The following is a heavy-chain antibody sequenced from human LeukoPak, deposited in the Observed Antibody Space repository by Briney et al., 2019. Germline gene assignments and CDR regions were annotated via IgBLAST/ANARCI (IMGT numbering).Heavy chain of an antibody. Sequence: GGSLRLSCAASGFTFSSYAMSWVRQAPGKGLEWVSAISGSGGSTYYADSVKGRFTISRDNSKNTLYLQTNSLRAEDTAVYYCAKDSGSYSGPFFDHYWYFDLWGRGTLVTVSS. CDR3: AKDSGSYSGPFFDHYWYFDL. J-gene: IGHJ2*01. CDR1: GFTFSSYA. D-gene: IGHD1-26*01. V-gene: IGHV3-23*01. CDR2: ISGSGGST.